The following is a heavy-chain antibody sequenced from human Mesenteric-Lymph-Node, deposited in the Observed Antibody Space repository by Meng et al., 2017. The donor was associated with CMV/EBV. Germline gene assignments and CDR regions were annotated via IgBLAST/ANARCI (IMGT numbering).Heavy chain of an antibody. V-gene: IGHV3-30*04. D-gene: IGHD2-2*01. CDR3: AKGGFCSSTSCASFDP. J-gene: IGHJ5*02. CDR2: ISYDGSNK. CDR1: GFSFSSYA. Sequence: GESLKISCAASGFSFSSYAMHWVRQAPGKGLEWVAVISYDGSNKYYADSVKGRFTISRDNSKNTLYLQMNSLRAEDTAIYYCAKGGFCSSTSCASFDPWGQGTLVTVSS.